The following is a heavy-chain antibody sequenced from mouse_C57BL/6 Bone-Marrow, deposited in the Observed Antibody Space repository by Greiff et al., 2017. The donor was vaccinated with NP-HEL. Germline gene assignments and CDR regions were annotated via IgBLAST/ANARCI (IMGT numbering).Heavy chain of an antibody. V-gene: IGHV1-5*01. CDR1: GYTFTSYW. CDR2: ISPGNSDT. D-gene: IGHD2-3*01. Sequence: VQLQQSGTVLARPGASVKMSCKTSGYTFTSYWMHWVKQRPGQGLEWIGDISPGNSDTSYNQQFKGKAKLTAVTSASTAYMELSSLTNEDSAVYYCTRWLLRWFAYWGQGTLVTVSA. J-gene: IGHJ3*01. CDR3: TRWLLRWFAY.